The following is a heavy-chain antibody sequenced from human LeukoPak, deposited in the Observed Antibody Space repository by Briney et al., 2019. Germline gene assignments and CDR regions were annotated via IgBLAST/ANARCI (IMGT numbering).Heavy chain of an antibody. CDR1: GASINSSSYY. D-gene: IGHD5-12*01. CDR3: ARGESKRYSGYDYYVMDV. J-gene: IGHJ6*02. Sequence: SETLSLTCTVSGASINSSSYYWGWIRQPPGKGLEWIGNIYYTGSTYYNPSLKRRVTISVDTSKNQFSLKLSSVTAADTAVYYCARGESKRYSGYDYYVMDVWGQGTTVTVSS. CDR2: IYYTGST. V-gene: IGHV4-39*07.